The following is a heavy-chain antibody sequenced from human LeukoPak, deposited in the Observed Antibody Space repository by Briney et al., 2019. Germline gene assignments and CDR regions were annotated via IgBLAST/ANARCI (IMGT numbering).Heavy chain of an antibody. J-gene: IGHJ4*02. CDR1: GGSISSYY. CDR3: ARADGYNSPYFDY. Sequence: SETLSLTCTVSGGSISSYYWSWIRQPPGKGLEWIGYIYYSGSTNYNPSLKSRVTISVDTSKNQFSLKLSSVTAADTAVYYCARADGYNSPYFDYWGQGTLVTVSS. CDR2: IYYSGST. V-gene: IGHV4-59*01. D-gene: IGHD5-24*01.